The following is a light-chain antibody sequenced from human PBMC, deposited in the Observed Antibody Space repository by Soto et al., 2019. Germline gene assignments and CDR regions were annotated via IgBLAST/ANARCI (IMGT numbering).Light chain of an antibody. J-gene: IGKJ1*01. Sequence: EIVLTQSPGTLSLSPREKATLFCRASQSVSSNYLAWFQQRPGQPPRLLISGASSRATGIPDRFSGSGSGTDFTLTISRLEPEDFAVYHCQQYGGAPWTFGQGTKV. V-gene: IGKV3-20*01. CDR2: GAS. CDR3: QQYGGAPWT. CDR1: QSVSSNY.